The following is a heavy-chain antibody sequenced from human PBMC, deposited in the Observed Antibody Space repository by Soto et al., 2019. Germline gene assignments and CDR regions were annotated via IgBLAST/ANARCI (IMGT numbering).Heavy chain of an antibody. CDR1: GYPFDTYG. CDR2: ISAYNGQT. D-gene: IGHD2-21*01. V-gene: IGHV1-18*01. J-gene: IGHJ5*02. Sequence: GASVKVSCKASGYPFDTYGINWVRQAPGQRPEWMGWISAYNGQTDYAQNFQGRVTMATDTSTNTAYMELRNLRSDDTAVYYCARDPQEFSNSYFFGTWGRGTRFTASS. CDR3: ARDPQEFSNSYFFGT.